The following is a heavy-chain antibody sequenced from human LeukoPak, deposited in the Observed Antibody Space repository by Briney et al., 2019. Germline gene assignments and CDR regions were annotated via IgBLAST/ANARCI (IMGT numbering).Heavy chain of an antibody. CDR3: ARSRTGYISYYYYYGMDV. CDR1: GYTFTSYG. Sequence: ASVKVSCKASGYTFTSYGISWVRQAPGQGLEWMGWISAYNGNTNYAQKLQGRVTMTTDTSTSTAYMEPRSLRSEDTAVYYCARSRTGYISYYYYYGMDVWGQGTTVTVSS. J-gene: IGHJ6*02. V-gene: IGHV1-18*01. D-gene: IGHD3/OR15-3a*01. CDR2: ISAYNGNT.